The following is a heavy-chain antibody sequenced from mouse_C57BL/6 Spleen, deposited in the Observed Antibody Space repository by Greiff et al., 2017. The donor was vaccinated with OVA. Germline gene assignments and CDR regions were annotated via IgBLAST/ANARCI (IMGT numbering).Heavy chain of an antibody. V-gene: IGHV2-6-1*01. Sequence: VKLVESGPGLVAPSQSLSITCTVSGFSLTSYGVHWVRQPPGKGLEWLVVIWSDGSTTYNSALKSRLSISKDNSKSQVFLKMNSLQTDDTAMYYCARHEGPTGGAWFAYWGQGTLVTVSA. CDR1: GFSLTSYG. CDR3: ARHEGPTGGAWFAY. D-gene: IGHD1-1*01. J-gene: IGHJ3*01. CDR2: IWSDGST.